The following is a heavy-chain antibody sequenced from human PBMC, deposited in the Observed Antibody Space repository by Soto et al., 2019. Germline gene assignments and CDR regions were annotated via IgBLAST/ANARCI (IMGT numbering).Heavy chain of an antibody. J-gene: IGHJ6*02. CDR1: GFTFSSYG. CDR3: ARNPGKGGYYYYYGMDV. Sequence: QVQLVESGGGVVQPGRSLRLSCAASGFTFSSYGMHWVRQAPGKGLEWVAVIWYDGSNKYYADSVKGRFTISRDNSKNTLYLQMNSLRAEDTAVYYCARNPGKGGYYYYYGMDVWGQGTTVTVSS. D-gene: IGHD6-13*01. CDR2: IWYDGSNK. V-gene: IGHV3-33*01.